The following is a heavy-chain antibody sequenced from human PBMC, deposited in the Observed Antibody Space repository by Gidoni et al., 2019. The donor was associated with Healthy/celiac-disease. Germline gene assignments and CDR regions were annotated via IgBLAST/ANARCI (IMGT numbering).Heavy chain of an antibody. D-gene: IGHD3-22*01. CDR2: IWYDGSNK. Sequence: QVQLVESGGGVVQPGRSLRRSCAASGFTFSSYGMHWVRQAPGKGLEWVAVIWYDGSNKYYADSVKGRSTISRDNSKNTLYLQMNSLRAEDTAVYYCARTLYYYDSSGYVDYWGQGTLVTVSS. CDR1: GFTFSSYG. V-gene: IGHV3-33*01. CDR3: ARTLYYYDSSGYVDY. J-gene: IGHJ4*02.